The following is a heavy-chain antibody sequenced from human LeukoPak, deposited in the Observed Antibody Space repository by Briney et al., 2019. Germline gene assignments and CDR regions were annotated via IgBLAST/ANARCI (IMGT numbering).Heavy chain of an antibody. CDR3: ARVLRFLEWLSDYYYMDV. V-gene: IGHV3-21*01. CDR2: ISSSSSYI. J-gene: IGHJ6*03. D-gene: IGHD3-3*01. CDR1: GFTFSSYS. Sequence: PGGSLRLSCAASGFTFSSYSMNWVRQAPGKGLEWVSSISSSSSYIYYADSVKGRFTISRDNAKNSLYLQMNSLRAEDTAVYYCARVLRFLEWLSDYYYMDVWGKGTTVTVSS.